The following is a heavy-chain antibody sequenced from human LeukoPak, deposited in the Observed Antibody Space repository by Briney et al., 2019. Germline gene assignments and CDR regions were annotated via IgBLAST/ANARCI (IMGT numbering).Heavy chain of an antibody. J-gene: IGHJ4*02. D-gene: IGHD3-16*02. V-gene: IGHV1-8*01. CDR1: GYTFTSYD. CDR2: MNPNSGNT. Sequence: ASVKVSCKASGYTFTSYDINWVRQATGQGLEWMGWMNPNSGNTGYAQKFQGRVTMTRNTSISTAYMELSSLRSEDTAVYYCARGGYYGYVWGSYRYPLSIDYWGQGTLVTVSS. CDR3: ARGGYYGYVWGSYRYPLSIDY.